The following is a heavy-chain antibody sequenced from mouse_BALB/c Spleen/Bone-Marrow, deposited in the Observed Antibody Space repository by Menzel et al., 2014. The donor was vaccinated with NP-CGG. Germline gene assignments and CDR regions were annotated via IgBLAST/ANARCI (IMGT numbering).Heavy chain of an antibody. CDR1: GSSFSNYG. Sequence: EVKLVESGGGLVKSGGSLKLSCAASGSSFSNYGMSWVRQTPEKRLEWVATISGDGRYTFYSDSVKGRFTISRDNAKNNLYLQLSSLRSEDTALYYCARHAYYDQTEVSFVYWGQGTLVTVSA. CDR3: ARHAYYDQTEVSFVY. CDR2: ISGDGRYT. V-gene: IGHV5-9-2*01. J-gene: IGHJ3*01. D-gene: IGHD2-4*01.